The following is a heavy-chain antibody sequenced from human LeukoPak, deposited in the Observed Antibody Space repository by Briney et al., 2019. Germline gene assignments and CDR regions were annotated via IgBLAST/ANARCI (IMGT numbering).Heavy chain of an antibody. V-gene: IGHV4-34*01. CDR3: ARGRLGNEIDY. Sequence: SETLCLTCAVYGGSLSGYYWSWIRQPPGKGLEWIGEINHSGSTNYNPSLKSRVTISVDTSKNQFSLKLSSVTAADTAVYYCARGRLGNEIDYWGQGTLVTVSS. D-gene: IGHD1-1*01. J-gene: IGHJ4*02. CDR1: GGSLSGYY. CDR2: INHSGST.